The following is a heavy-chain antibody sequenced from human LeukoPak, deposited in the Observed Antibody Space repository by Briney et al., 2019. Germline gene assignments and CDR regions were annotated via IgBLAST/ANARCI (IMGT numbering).Heavy chain of an antibody. CDR3: AREPSDRIYSYNYCMYV. CDR1: ALTVGSNA. CDR2: ISYDGTNK. V-gene: IGHV3-30*01. D-gene: IGHD2-15*01. J-gene: IGHJ6*03. Sequence: PGGSLRPSRAASALTVGSNAMHWVRQAPGKGLELVAAISYDGTNKYYAYSVKGPFTISRHNTKYPRYLEMNSLRAEDTVLYYCAREPSDRIYSYNYCMYVGGKGTTVTVSS.